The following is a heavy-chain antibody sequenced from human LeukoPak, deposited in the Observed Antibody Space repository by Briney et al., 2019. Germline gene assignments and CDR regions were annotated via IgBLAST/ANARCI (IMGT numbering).Heavy chain of an antibody. CDR1: GFTFTSYE. V-gene: IGHV3-48*03. Sequence: PGGSLRLSCAAFGFTFTSYEMNWVRQAPGKGLEWVSYISSSGGTIHYADSVKGRFTISRDNAKNSLYLQMNSLRAEDTALYYCAREGRNWNDLDYWGQGTLVTVST. CDR3: AREGRNWNDLDY. D-gene: IGHD1-20*01. J-gene: IGHJ4*02. CDR2: ISSSGGTI.